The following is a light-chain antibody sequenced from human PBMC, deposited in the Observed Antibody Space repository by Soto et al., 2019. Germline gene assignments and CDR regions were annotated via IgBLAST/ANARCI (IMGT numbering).Light chain of an antibody. Sequence: QSVLTQPPSVSGAPGQRVTISCTGSSSNIGAGYDVHWYQQLPGTAPKLLIYGNSNRPSGVPDRFSGSKSGTSASLAITGLQAEDEADYYGQSYDSSLSGSGVFGGGTKRTVL. V-gene: IGLV1-40*01. CDR1: SSNIGAGYD. CDR2: GNS. J-gene: IGLJ3*02. CDR3: QSYDSSLSGSGV.